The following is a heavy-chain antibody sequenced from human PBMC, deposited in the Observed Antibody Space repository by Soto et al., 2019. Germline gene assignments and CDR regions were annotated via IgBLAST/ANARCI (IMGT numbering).Heavy chain of an antibody. CDR2: IIPIFGPA. J-gene: IGHJ6*02. CDR3: ATGSLTSPGGRSGYYYNAMDG. V-gene: IGHV1-69*13. Sequence: SVKVSCKFSGGTFSGHSINWVRQAPGQGLEWMGGIIPIFGPANFAKKFQGRVTITADESTTTAYMELSTLTSEDTAVYYCATGSLTSPGGRSGYYYNAMDGGGQGTTVTASS. D-gene: IGHD3-3*01. CDR1: GGTFSGHS.